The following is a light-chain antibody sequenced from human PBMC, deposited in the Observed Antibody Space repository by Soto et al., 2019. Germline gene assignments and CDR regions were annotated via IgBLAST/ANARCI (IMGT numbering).Light chain of an antibody. CDR2: GAS. V-gene: IGKV3-20*01. Sequence: EIVLTQSPGILSLSLGDRATLSCRASQSVYKNFLACYQQKPGQAPRLLINGASNRETGIPERFSGSGSGTDFSLTIDRLEPEDFAAYFCQQYSSSPLTFGGGTQVAIK. CDR1: QSVYKNF. CDR3: QQYSSSPLT. J-gene: IGKJ4*01.